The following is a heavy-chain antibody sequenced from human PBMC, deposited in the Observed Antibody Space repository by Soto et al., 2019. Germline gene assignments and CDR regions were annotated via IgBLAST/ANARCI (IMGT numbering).Heavy chain of an antibody. V-gene: IGHV1-69*05. Sequence: ASVKVSCKASGGSFSTYAINWLRQAPGQGLEWMGGIIPLFGTENYAQNFQGRVTMTTDTSTSTAYMELRSLRSDDTAVYYCARVEGGYYDSSGYYLDYWGQGTLVTVSS. CDR3: ARVEGGYYDSSGYYLDY. D-gene: IGHD3-22*01. CDR2: IIPLFGTE. J-gene: IGHJ4*02. CDR1: GGSFSTYA.